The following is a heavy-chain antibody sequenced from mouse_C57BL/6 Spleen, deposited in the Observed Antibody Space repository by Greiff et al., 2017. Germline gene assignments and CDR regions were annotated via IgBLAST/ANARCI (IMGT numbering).Heavy chain of an antibody. CDR1: GYSFTSYY. D-gene: IGHD2-5*01. J-gene: IGHJ2*01. CDR2: IYPGSGNT. Sequence: QVQLQQSGPELVKPGASVKISCKASGYSFTSYYIHWVKQRPGQGLEWIGWIYPGSGNTKYNEKFKGKATLTADTSSSTAYMQLSSLTSEDSAVYYCARGDYYSNYFDYWGQGTTLTVSS. V-gene: IGHV1-66*01. CDR3: ARGDYYSNYFDY.